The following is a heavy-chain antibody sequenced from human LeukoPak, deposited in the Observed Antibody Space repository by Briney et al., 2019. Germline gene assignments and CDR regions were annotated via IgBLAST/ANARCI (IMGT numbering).Heavy chain of an antibody. CDR1: GFTFSSYS. CDR3: AREDLGSSWSH. D-gene: IGHD6-13*01. V-gene: IGHV3-21*01. Sequence: GGSLRLSCAASGFTFSSYSMDWVRQAPGKGLEWVSSISSSSSYIYYADSVKGRFTISRDNAKNSLYLQMNSLRAEETAVYYCAREDLGSSWSHWGQGTLVTVSS. J-gene: IGHJ4*02. CDR2: ISSSSSYI.